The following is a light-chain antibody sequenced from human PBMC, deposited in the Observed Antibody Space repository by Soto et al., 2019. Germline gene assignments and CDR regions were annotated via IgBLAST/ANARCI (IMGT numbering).Light chain of an antibody. CDR1: QSVGSY. V-gene: IGKV3-11*01. J-gene: IGKJ5*01. CDR3: QQRSNWPPTT. CDR2: NAS. Sequence: EVVLTQSPVTLSLSPGERATLSCRASQSVGSYLAWYQQKPGQAPRLLIYNASTRSTGVPPRFSGSGSGTDFTLTIISLEPEDFAVYYCQQRSNWPPTTFGQGTRLEIK.